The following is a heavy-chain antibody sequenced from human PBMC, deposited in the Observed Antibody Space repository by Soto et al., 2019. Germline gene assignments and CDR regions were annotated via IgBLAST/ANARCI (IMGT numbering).Heavy chain of an antibody. CDR1: GFPFSAYA. CDR3: ARSVRPLSWFDP. CDR2: IGGSGTTI. D-gene: IGHD3-10*01. V-gene: IGHV3-23*01. J-gene: IGHJ5*02. Sequence: GGSLRLSCVASGFPFSAYAMNWVRQTPGKGLEWVCGIGGSGTTIYCADSVKGRFTISRDNFGNTMYLQMNSVRVEDTAVYYGARSVRPLSWFDPWGKGTRVTVAS.